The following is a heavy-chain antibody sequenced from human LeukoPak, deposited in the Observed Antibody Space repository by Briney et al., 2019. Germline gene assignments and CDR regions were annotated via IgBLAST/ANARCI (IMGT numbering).Heavy chain of an antibody. J-gene: IGHJ6*03. Sequence: ASVKVSCKASGYTFTGYYMHWVRQAPGQGLEWMGWINPNSGGTNYAQKFQGRVTMTRDTSISTAYMELSRLRSDDTAVYYCARDGAISLGGPDYYGSGSYHPEYYYYYYMDVWGKGTTVTISS. CDR1: GYTFTGYY. CDR3: ARDGAISLGGPDYYGSGSYHPEYYYYYYMDV. CDR2: INPNSGGT. V-gene: IGHV1-2*02. D-gene: IGHD3-10*01.